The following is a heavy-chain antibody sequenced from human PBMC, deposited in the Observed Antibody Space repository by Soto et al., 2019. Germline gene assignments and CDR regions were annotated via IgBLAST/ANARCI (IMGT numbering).Heavy chain of an antibody. CDR2: IIPIFGTA. CDR1: GGTFSSYT. V-gene: IGHV1-69*12. Sequence: QVQLVQSGAEVKKPGSSVKVSCKASGGTFSSYTISWVRQAPGQGLEWLGGIIPIFGTANYAQKFQGRVTITAAESTSTAYMELSSLRTEDTAVYYCARRVYDILTGYYTSDYWGQGTLVTVSS. CDR3: ARRVYDILTGYYTSDY. D-gene: IGHD3-9*01. J-gene: IGHJ4*02.